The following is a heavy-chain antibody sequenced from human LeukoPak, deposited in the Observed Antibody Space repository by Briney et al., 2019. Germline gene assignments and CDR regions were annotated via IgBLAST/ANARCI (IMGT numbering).Heavy chain of an antibody. CDR2: IGKAGDT. CDR3: VRGGSPEAFDI. V-gene: IGHV3-13*01. CDR1: GFIFSNYD. J-gene: IGHJ3*02. Sequence: PGGSLRLSCAASGFIFSNYDMHWVRQARGKGLEWVSGIGKAGDTYYGASVKGRFTISRENAKNSLYLQMNNLRAGDTALYYCVRGGSPEAFDIWGQGTLVIVSS. D-gene: IGHD3-16*01.